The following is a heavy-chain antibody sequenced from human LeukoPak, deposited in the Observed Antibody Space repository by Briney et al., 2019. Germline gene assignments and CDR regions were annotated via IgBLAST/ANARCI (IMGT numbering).Heavy chain of an antibody. V-gene: IGHV3-7*01. D-gene: IGHD5-24*01. Sequence: GGSLRLSCAASGFTFSSYEMNWVRQAPGKGLEWVANINQDGSEKYYVDSVKGRFTISRDNAKNSLYLQMNSLRAEDTAVYYCASTIWHPWGQGTLVTVSS. CDR3: ASTIWHP. J-gene: IGHJ4*02. CDR1: GFTFSSYE. CDR2: INQDGSEK.